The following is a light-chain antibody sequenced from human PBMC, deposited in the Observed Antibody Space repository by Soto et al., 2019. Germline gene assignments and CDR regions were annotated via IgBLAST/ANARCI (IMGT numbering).Light chain of an antibody. V-gene: IGKV1-39*01. CDR1: QSISNH. J-gene: IGKJ1*01. CDR3: QQSYSSPPT. CDR2: AAS. Sequence: EIKMNQSPSSVSASVEDRVIITCRASQSISNHLNWYQQKPGKAPKLLIFAASSLQSGVPSRFSGSRSGPDFTLTISSLQPEDFATYYCQQSYSSPPTFGQGTKVDI.